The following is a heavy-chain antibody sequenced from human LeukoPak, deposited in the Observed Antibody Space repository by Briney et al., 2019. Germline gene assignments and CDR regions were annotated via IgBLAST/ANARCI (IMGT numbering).Heavy chain of an antibody. CDR2: IYYDGST. CDR3: ARERGEYCDNTSCSNYYLDY. J-gene: IGHJ4*02. V-gene: IGHV4-61*01. CDR1: GAFVSSGSYH. Sequence: SETLSLTCTVSGAFVSSGSYHGSWIRQPPGRGLEWIGYIYYDGSTKYNPSLKSRVTISRDTSKNQFSLKVSSVTAADTALYYCARERGEYCDNTSCSNYYLDYWGQGTLVAVSS. D-gene: IGHD2-2*01.